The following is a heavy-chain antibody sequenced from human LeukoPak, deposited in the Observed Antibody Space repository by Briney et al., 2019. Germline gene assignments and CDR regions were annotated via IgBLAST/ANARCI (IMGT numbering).Heavy chain of an antibody. CDR2: ISGSGGST. V-gene: IGHV3-23*01. CDR3: AKACHGYMAHWKTFDY. Sequence: GGSLRLSCAASGFTFSSYAMSWVRQAPGKGLEWVSAISGSGGSTYYADSVKGRFTISRDNSKNTLYLQMNSLRAEDTAVYYCAKACHGYMAHWKTFDYWGQGTLVTVSS. CDR1: GFTFSSYA. J-gene: IGHJ4*02. D-gene: IGHD5-12*01.